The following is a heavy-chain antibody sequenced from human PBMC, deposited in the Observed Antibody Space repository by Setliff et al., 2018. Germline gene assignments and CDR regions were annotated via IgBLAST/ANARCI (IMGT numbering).Heavy chain of an antibody. CDR2: ISAYNGYT. V-gene: IGHV1-18*04. J-gene: IGHJ6*03. Sequence: ASVKVSCKASGYTFSGYYMHWVRQAPGQGLEWMGWISAYNGYTNYAQRFQGRVTMTTDTSTSTAYMELRSLRSDDTAVYYCARARWWPLLDYYMDVWGKGTTVTVSS. CDR3: ARARWWPLLDYYMDV. D-gene: IGHD2-8*02. CDR1: GYTFSGYY.